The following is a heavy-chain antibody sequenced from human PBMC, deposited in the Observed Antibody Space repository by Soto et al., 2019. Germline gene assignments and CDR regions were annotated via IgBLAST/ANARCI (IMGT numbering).Heavy chain of an antibody. CDR1: GGSISSYY. J-gene: IGHJ5*02. V-gene: IGHV4-59*12. D-gene: IGHD3-10*01. CDR2: IYYSGST. CDR3: AREAMVRGQRNWFDP. Sequence: SETLSLTCTVPGGSISSYYWSWIRQPPGKGLEWVGYIYYSGSTSYNPSLKGRVTISVDTSKNQFSLKLSSVTAADTAVYYCAREAMVRGQRNWFDPWGQGTLVTVSS.